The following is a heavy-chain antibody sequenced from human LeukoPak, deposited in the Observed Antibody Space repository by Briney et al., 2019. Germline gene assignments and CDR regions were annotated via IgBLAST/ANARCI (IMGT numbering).Heavy chain of an antibody. Sequence: ASVKVSCKASGYTSTSYDINWVRQATGQGLEWMGWMNPNSGNTGYAQKFQGRVTMTRNTSISTAYMELSSLRSEDTAVYYCARGRRGSYYFDYWGQGTLVTVSS. CDR2: MNPNSGNT. V-gene: IGHV1-8*01. CDR1: GYTSTSYD. J-gene: IGHJ4*02. CDR3: ARGRRGSYYFDY. D-gene: IGHD2-15*01.